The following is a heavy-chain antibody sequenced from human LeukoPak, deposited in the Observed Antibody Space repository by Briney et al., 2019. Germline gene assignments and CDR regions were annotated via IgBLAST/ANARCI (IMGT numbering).Heavy chain of an antibody. CDR1: GFTFSTCA. V-gene: IGHV3-23*01. Sequence: GGSLRLSCAASGFTFSTCAMSWVRQAPGKGLEWVSGISGTTSATYHADSVKGRFTISRDNSKNPLFLQVNSLTADDTAVYYCAKVRTYFYHGLDVWGQGTTVTVSS. CDR3: AKVRTYFYHGLDV. D-gene: IGHD1-14*01. J-gene: IGHJ6*02. CDR2: ISGTTSAT.